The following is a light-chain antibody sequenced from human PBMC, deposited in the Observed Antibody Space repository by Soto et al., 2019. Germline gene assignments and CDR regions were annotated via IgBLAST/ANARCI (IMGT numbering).Light chain of an antibody. J-gene: IGKJ1*01. CDR3: QQYNNWPL. Sequence: EIVMTQSPATLSVSPGERATLSCRASQSVSSNLAWYQQKPGQAPRLLIYGASTRATGIPARFSGSGSGTEFTLTINSLQSEDFAVYYRQQYNNWPLFGQGTKVDIK. CDR1: QSVSSN. CDR2: GAS. V-gene: IGKV3-15*01.